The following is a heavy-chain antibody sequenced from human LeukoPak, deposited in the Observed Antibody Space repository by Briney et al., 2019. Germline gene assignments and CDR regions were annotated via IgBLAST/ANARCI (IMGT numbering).Heavy chain of an antibody. D-gene: IGHD3-22*01. CDR2: IKQDGSEK. V-gene: IGHV3-7*01. J-gene: IGHJ6*03. Sequence: GGSLRLSCAASGFTVNSNYINWVRQAPGKGLEWVANIKQDGSEKYYVDPVKGRFTISRDNAKNTLYLQMNSLRAEDTAVYYCARNYYDSSGYYPYYYYYYMDVWGKGTTVTISS. CDR1: GFTVNSNY. CDR3: ARNYYDSSGYYPYYYYYYMDV.